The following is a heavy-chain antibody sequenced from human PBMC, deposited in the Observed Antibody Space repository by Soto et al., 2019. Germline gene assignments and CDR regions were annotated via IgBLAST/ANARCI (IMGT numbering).Heavy chain of an antibody. CDR1: GFTFSNAW. J-gene: IGHJ3*02. CDR2: IKSKTDGGTT. Sequence: EVQLVESGGGLVKPGGSLRLSCAASGFTFSNAWMSWVRQAPGKGLERVGRIKSKTDGGTTDYAAPVKGRFTISRDDSKNTLYLQMNSLKTEDTAVYYCTTDARVTMVRGARRNKTCFDIWGQGTMVTVSS. V-gene: IGHV3-15*01. CDR3: TTDARVTMVRGARRNKTCFDI. D-gene: IGHD3-10*01.